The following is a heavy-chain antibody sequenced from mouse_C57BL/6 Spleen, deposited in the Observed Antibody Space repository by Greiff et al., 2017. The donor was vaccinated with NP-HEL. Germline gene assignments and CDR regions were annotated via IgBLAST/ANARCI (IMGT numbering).Heavy chain of an antibody. CDR3: TILSRDYAMDY. Sequence: QVQLQQSGAELVRPGASVTLSCKASGYTFTDYEMHWVKQTPVHGLEWIGAIDPETGGTAYNQKFKGKAILTADKSSSTAYMELRSLTSEDSAVYYCTILSRDYAMDYWGQGTSVTVSS. J-gene: IGHJ4*01. CDR1: GYTFTDYE. V-gene: IGHV1-15*01. CDR2: IDPETGGT. D-gene: IGHD2-3*01.